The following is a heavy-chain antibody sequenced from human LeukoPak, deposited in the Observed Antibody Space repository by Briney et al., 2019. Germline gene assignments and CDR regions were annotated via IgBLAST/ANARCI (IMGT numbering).Heavy chain of an antibody. CDR3: ARHLPRSATDV. D-gene: IGHD1-26*01. J-gene: IGHJ6*02. CDR2: ISDSGGST. V-gene: IGHV3-23*01. CDR1: GFTFNSYV. Sequence: PGGSLRLSCAASGFTFNSYVMRWVRQAPGKGLEWVSSISDSGGSTYYADSVKGRFTVSRDNSKNTLYLQMNSLRADDTAVYYCARHLPRSATDVWGQGTTVTVSS.